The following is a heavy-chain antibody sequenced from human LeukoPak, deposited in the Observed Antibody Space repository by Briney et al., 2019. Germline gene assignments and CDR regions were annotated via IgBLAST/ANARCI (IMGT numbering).Heavy chain of an antibody. J-gene: IGHJ3*02. D-gene: IGHD3-22*01. CDR2: IIPILGIA. CDR1: GGTFSSYT. Sequence: SVKVSCKASGGTFSSYTISWVRQAPGQGLEWMGRIIPILGIANYAQKFQGRVTITANKSTRTAYMELSSLRSWNTAVYYCAREKYYYDSSGYGDAFDIWGQGTMVPVSS. CDR3: AREKYYYDSSGYGDAFDI. V-gene: IGHV1-69*04.